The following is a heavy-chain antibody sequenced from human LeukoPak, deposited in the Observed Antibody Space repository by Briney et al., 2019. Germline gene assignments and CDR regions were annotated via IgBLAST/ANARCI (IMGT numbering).Heavy chain of an antibody. J-gene: IGHJ5*02. CDR2: IYYSGST. CDR3: AGMSYVRPFDP. Sequence: PSETLSLTCTGSGGSISRSSYYWGWIRQPPGKGLEWIGSIYYSGSTYYNPSLKSRVTISVDTSKNQFSLKLSSVTAADTAVYYCAGMSYVRPFDPWGQGTLVTVSS. D-gene: IGHD3-16*01. V-gene: IGHV4-39*01. CDR1: GGSISRSSYY.